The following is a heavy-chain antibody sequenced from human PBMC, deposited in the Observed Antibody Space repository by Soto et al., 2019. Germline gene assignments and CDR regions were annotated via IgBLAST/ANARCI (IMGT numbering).Heavy chain of an antibody. CDR3: ARGWYCSSTSCYHYYYGMDV. CDR1: GGSFSGYY. D-gene: IGHD2-2*01. CDR2: IKHSGST. V-gene: IGHV4-34*01. J-gene: IGHJ6*02. Sequence: PSETLSLTCAVYGGSFSGYYWSWIRQPPGKGLEWIGEIKHSGSTNYNPSLKSRGTISVDTSKNQFSLKLSTVTAADTAVYYCARGWYCSSTSCYHYYYGMDVWGQGTTVTVSS.